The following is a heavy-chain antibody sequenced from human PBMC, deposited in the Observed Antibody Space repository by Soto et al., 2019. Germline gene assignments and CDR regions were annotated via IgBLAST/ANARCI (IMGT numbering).Heavy chain of an antibody. CDR3: ARAPRITIFGVVITQYYFDY. J-gene: IGHJ4*02. Sequence: QVQLGESGGGVVQPGRSLRLSCAASGFTFSSYAIHWVRQAPGKGLEWVAVISYDGSNKYYADSVKGRFTISRDNSKNTMYLQMNSLRAEDTAVYYCARAPRITIFGVVITQYYFDYWGQGTLVTVSS. V-gene: IGHV3-30-3*01. CDR2: ISYDGSNK. D-gene: IGHD3-3*01. CDR1: GFTFSSYA.